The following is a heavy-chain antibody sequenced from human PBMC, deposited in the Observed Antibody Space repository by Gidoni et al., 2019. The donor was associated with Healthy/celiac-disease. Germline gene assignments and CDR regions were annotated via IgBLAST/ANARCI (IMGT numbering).Heavy chain of an antibody. CDR3: ARTMRTTVNYYGMDV. J-gene: IGHJ6*02. Sequence: QVQLVESGGGVVQPGRSLRLSCAASAFTFISYGMHWVRQAPGKGLEWVAVIGYDGSNKYYADSVKGRFTISRDNSKNTLYLQMNSLRAEDTAVYYCARTMRTTVNYYGMDVWGQGTTVTVSS. CDR1: AFTFISYG. V-gene: IGHV3-33*01. CDR2: IGYDGSNK. D-gene: IGHD4-4*01.